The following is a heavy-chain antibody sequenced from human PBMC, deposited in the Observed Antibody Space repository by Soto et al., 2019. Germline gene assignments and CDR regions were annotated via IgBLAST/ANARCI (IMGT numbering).Heavy chain of an antibody. CDR2: IYDSGST. J-gene: IGHJ5*01. Sequence: PSXTLSLTCTVSGGCISSSYWSWIRQPPVKGLEWIGYIYDSGSTYYNSSLKSRVTMSVDTSKNQFSLHLNSVTPEDTAVYYCVRLIGNSWLDFWGQGTLVTVSS. CDR1: GGCISSSY. V-gene: IGHV4-59*12. CDR3: VRLIGNSWLDF. D-gene: IGHD1-26*01.